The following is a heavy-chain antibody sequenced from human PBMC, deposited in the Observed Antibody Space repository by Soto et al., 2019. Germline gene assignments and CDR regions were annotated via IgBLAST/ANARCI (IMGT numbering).Heavy chain of an antibody. CDR1: GFTFSSYW. CDR3: ARDEEHYCSSTGCYTGYYYYYGMDV. Sequence: EVQLVESGGGLVQPGGSLRLSCAASGFTFSSYWMHWVRQAPGKGLVWVARINSDGSSTSYADSVKGRFTISRDNAKNTLYLQMNSLRAEDTAVYYCARDEEHYCSSTGCYTGYYYYYGMDVWGQGTTVTVSS. J-gene: IGHJ6*02. CDR2: INSDGSST. V-gene: IGHV3-74*01. D-gene: IGHD2-2*02.